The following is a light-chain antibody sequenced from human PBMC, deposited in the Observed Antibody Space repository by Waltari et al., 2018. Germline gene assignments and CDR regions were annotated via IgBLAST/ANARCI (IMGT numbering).Light chain of an antibody. CDR2: DVT. J-gene: IGLJ3*02. V-gene: IGLV2-11*01. Sequence: QSALTQPRSVSGSPGLSVTISCVGSSSDVGNYNFVSWFQHHPAQAPNILIFDVTKRPAGVPDRFPASKSGNTASLTISGRQSEDEADYYCCSYAGSYSWLFGGGTKVTVL. CDR1: SSDVGNYNF. CDR3: CSYAGSYSWL.